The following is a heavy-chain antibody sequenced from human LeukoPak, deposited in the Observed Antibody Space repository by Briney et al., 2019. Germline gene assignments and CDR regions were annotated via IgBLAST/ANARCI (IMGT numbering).Heavy chain of an antibody. Sequence: GRSLRLSCVASGFMFSDHAFHWVRKSPDKGLEWVALIGSDGSKKYYADSVQGRFTVSRENSKNTLFLQMNTLRADDTAVYFCARQMTSTRLFDSWGQGTLVTVSS. CDR1: GFMFSDHA. V-gene: IGHV3-30*04. D-gene: IGHD5/OR15-5a*01. CDR2: IGSDGSKK. J-gene: IGHJ4*02. CDR3: ARQMTSTRLFDS.